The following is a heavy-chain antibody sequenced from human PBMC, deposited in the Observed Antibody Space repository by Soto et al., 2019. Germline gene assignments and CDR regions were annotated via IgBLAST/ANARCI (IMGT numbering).Heavy chain of an antibody. D-gene: IGHD3-22*01. CDR3: AKRAGYYDSSGYYFYGMDV. CDR1: GFTFSSYA. CDR2: ISGSGGST. J-gene: IGHJ6*02. V-gene: IGHV3-23*01. Sequence: PGGSLRLSCAASGFTFSSYAMSWVRQAPGKGLEWVSAISGSGGSTYYADSVKGRFTISRDKSKNTLYLQMNSLRAEDTAVYYCAKRAGYYDSSGYYFYGMDVWGQGTTVTVSS.